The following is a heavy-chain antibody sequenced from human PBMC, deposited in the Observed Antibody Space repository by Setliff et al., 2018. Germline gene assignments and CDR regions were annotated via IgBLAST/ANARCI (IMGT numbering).Heavy chain of an antibody. CDR2: MYHSEET. Sequence: PSETLSLTCTVSGGSISGYYWSWIRQSPGKGLEWIAYMYHSEETKYNPSLKSRVTISADTSKRQFSLKLTSVTAADTAVYYCASFPHHDYGDYGAYYYYYYMDVWGKGTTVTVSS. D-gene: IGHD4-17*01. CDR1: GGSISGYY. CDR3: ASFPHHDYGDYGAYYYYYYMDV. V-gene: IGHV4-4*08. J-gene: IGHJ6*03.